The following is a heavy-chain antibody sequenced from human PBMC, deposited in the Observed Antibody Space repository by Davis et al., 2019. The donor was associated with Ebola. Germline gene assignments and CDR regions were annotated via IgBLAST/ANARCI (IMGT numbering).Heavy chain of an antibody. J-gene: IGHJ4*01. CDR3: ARDPSPYTCRFQFDY. CDR2: IYYSGST. V-gene: IGHV4-59*01. D-gene: IGHD1-14*01. CDR1: GASIISYY. Sequence: PGGSLRLSCSVSGASIISYYWSWIRQPPGKGLEWIGHIYYSGSTKYNASLKNRVTISLDTSESQFTLTLNTVTAADTAVYYCARDPSPYTCRFQFDYWGHGNLVTVSS.